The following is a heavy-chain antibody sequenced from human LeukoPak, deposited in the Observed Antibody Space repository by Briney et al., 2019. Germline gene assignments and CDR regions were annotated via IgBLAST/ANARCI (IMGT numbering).Heavy chain of an antibody. J-gene: IGHJ4*02. V-gene: IGHV1-2*02. CDR1: GYTFTDYY. D-gene: IGHD3-10*01. CDR3: ARRGSYYDY. CDR2: INTKSGAT. Sequence: ASVKVSCKASGYTFTDYYIHWVRQAPGQRFEWMGWINTKSGATHYVERFQGRVTMTTDTSISTVYMELTRLTSDATATYYCARRGSYYDYWGQGTLVTVSS.